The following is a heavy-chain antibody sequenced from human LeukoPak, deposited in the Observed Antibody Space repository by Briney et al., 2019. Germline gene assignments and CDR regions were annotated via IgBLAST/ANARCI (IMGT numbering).Heavy chain of an antibody. V-gene: IGHV3-23*01. CDR1: GFTFSSYA. J-gene: IGHJ4*02. Sequence: GGSLRLSCAASGFTFSSYAMSGVRQAPGKGLEWVSAISGSGGSTFYADSVKGRFTISRDSSTNTLYLQMSSLRAEDTAVYYCAKRYYGSGEAYYFDYWGQGTLVTVSS. D-gene: IGHD3-10*01. CDR3: AKRYYGSGEAYYFDY. CDR2: ISGSGGST.